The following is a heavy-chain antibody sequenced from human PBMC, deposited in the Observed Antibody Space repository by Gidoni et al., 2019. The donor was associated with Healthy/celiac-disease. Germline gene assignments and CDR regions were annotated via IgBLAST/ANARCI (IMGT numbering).Heavy chain of an antibody. D-gene: IGHD5-12*01. CDR2: IYSGGST. CDR3: ARDRGYSGYGGYYYYGMDV. Sequence: EVQLVESGGGLVQPGGSLRLSCAAYGFTVSSNSMSWVRQAPGKGLEWVSVIYSGGSTYYADSVKGRFTISRHNSKNTLYLQMNSLRAEDTAVYYCARDRGYSGYGGYYYYGMDVWGQGTTVTVSS. V-gene: IGHV3-53*04. CDR1: GFTVSSNS. J-gene: IGHJ6*02.